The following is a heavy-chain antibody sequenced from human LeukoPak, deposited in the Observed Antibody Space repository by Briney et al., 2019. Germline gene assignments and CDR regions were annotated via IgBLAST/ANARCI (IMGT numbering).Heavy chain of an antibody. CDR1: GYTFTGYY. Sequence: ASVKVSCKASGYTFTGYYMHWVRQAPGQGLEWMGRINPNSGGTNYAQKFQGRVTMTRDTSISTAYMELSRLRSDDTAVYYCARVYKLANYFDYWGQGTLVTVSS. D-gene: IGHD3-10*01. CDR2: INPNSGGT. J-gene: IGHJ4*02. V-gene: IGHV1-2*06. CDR3: ARVYKLANYFDY.